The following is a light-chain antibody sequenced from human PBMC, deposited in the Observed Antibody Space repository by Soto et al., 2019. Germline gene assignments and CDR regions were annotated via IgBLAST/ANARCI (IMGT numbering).Light chain of an antibody. J-gene: IGKJ5*01. CDR1: QSISSY. CDR2: AAS. V-gene: IGKV1-39*01. Sequence: DIQMTQSPSSLSASVGDRVTITCRASQSISSYLNWYQQKPGKAPKLLIYAASSLQSGVPSRFSGSGSGTDFPLTISSLQPEDFAPYYCQQSYSTPLITFGQGTRLEIK. CDR3: QQSYSTPLIT.